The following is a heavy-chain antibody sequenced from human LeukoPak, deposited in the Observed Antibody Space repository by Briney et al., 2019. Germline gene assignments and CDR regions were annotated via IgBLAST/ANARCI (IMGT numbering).Heavy chain of an antibody. CDR2: ISVSGGST. CDR3: ARGPSGYHNT. D-gene: IGHD5-12*01. CDR1: GFTFSSYA. Sequence: GGSLRLSCVASGFTFSSYAMSWVRQAPGKGLEWVSAISVSGGSTYYADSVKGRFTISRENSKNTLYLQMNSLRAEDTAVYYCARGPSGYHNTGGQGTLVTVSS. J-gene: IGHJ4*02. V-gene: IGHV3-23*01.